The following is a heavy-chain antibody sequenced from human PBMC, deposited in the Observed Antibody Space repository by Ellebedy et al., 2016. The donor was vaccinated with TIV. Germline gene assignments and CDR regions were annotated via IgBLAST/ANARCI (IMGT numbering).Heavy chain of an antibody. CDR2: IRDDGSRE. CDR1: GFRLSTHG. V-gene: IGHV3-30*02. J-gene: IGHJ4*02. Sequence: GESLKISCVASGFRLSTHGMHWVRQAPGKGLEWVAYIRDDGSREYYADSVNGRFTISRDNSKSTLYLQMSSLRRDDTAVYYCAKGRSAAVDHWGQGTLVTVSS. D-gene: IGHD6-13*01. CDR3: AKGRSAAVDH.